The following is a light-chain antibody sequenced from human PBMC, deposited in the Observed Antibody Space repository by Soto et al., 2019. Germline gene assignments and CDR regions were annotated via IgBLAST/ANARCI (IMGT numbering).Light chain of an antibody. J-gene: IGKJ1*01. CDR2: DAS. CDR1: QSVSSY. V-gene: IGKV3-11*01. Sequence: TQSPSTLSASVGDRVTITCRASQSVSSYLAWYQQKPGQAPRLLIYDASNRATGIPARFSGSGSGTDFTLTISSLEPEDFAVYYCQQRSNWPGTFGQGTKVDIK. CDR3: QQRSNWPGT.